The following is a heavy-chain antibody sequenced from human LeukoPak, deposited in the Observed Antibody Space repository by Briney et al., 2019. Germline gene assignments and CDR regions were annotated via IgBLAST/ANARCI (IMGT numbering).Heavy chain of an antibody. Sequence: PGGSLRLSCAASGFTFSSYAMSWVRQAPGKGLEWVSAISGSGGSTYYADSVKGRFTISRDNSKNTLYLQMNSLRAEDTAVYYCAKGGLLWFGELLFSPFDYWGQGTLVTVSS. J-gene: IGHJ4*02. CDR3: AKGGLLWFGELLFSPFDY. CDR2: ISGSGGST. D-gene: IGHD3-10*01. V-gene: IGHV3-23*01. CDR1: GFTFSSYA.